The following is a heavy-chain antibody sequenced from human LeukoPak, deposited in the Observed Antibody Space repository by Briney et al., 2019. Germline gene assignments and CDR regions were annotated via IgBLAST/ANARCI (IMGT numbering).Heavy chain of an antibody. Sequence: SETLSLTCDVSGASVSSGGYYWSWIRQHPGKGLEWIGYISYSESTYYKPSLKSRLTISLDASKNQLSLKLSSVTAADTAVYYCARPYYYDSRIDPWGQGILVTVSS. CDR3: ARPYYYDSRIDP. D-gene: IGHD3-22*01. CDR2: ISYSEST. J-gene: IGHJ5*02. V-gene: IGHV4-31*11. CDR1: GASVSSGGYY.